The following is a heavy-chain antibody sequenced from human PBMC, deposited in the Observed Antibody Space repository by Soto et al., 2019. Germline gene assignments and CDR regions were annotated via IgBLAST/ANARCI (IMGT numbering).Heavy chain of an antibody. D-gene: IGHD3-3*01. CDR3: ARGGGTILAPLP. J-gene: IGHJ5*02. Sequence: QVQLAQSGAELKKPGASVKVSCRASGYTFTGYFIHWVRQAPGQGLEWMAYINPNSGATKYAQKFQGRVTLTRDTSINTAYMEMSMVTSDDTAVYYSARGGGTILAPLPWGQGTLVTVTS. CDR1: GYTFTGYF. CDR2: INPNSGAT. V-gene: IGHV1-2*02.